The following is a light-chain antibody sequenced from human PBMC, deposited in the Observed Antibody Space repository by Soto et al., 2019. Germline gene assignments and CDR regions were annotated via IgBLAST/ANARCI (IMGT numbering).Light chain of an antibody. V-gene: IGKV3-11*01. CDR2: DAS. CDR3: QQRSNWPIT. J-gene: IGKJ5*01. CDR1: QSVSIY. Sequence: EIVLTQSPATLSLSPGLIATLSFRASQSVSIYLAWYQHKPGQAPRLLIYDASNRATGTPARFSGSGSGTDFTLTISSLEPEDFAVYYCQQRSNWPITFGQGTRLEIK.